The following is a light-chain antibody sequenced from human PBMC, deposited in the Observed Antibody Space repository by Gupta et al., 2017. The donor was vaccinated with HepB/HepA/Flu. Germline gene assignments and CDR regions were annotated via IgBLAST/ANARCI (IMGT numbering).Light chain of an antibody. CDR1: SLRSYY. Sequence: SSELTQDPAVSVALGQAVRITCQGDSLRSYYASWYQQKPGQAPVLVSVVKNNRPSGIPDRFSCSNSGNTASFTTTGTQAEDESDDDGNSRDNSGNPNGVFGGGTKLTVL. CDR2: VKN. CDR3: NSRDNSGNPNGV. J-gene: IGLJ3*02. V-gene: IGLV3-19*01.